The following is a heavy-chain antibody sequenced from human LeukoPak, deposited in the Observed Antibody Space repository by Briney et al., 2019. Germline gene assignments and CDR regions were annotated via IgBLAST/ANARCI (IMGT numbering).Heavy chain of an antibody. D-gene: IGHD5-18*01. CDR1: GASISSVRFN. V-gene: IGHV4-39*07. CDR3: ARSTLAGNSYGYGIVDY. CDR2: IYYSGGT. J-gene: IGHJ4*02. Sequence: PSEPLSLTCTVSGASISSVRFNWGWIRQPPGKGLEWTVYIYYSGGTFYDPSLESRISISRDTSKNQFSLKLSSVTAADTAMYYCARSTLAGNSYGYGIVDYWGQGTLVTVSS.